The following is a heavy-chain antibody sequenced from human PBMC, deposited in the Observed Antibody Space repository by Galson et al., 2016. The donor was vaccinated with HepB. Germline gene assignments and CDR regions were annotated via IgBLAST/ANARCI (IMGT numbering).Heavy chain of an antibody. CDR1: GYTLTELS. J-gene: IGHJ3*02. V-gene: IGHV1-24*01. D-gene: IGHD3-10*01. Sequence: SCKVSGYTLTELSMHWVRQAPGKGLEWMGRFDPEDGEAIYAQKFQGRVTMTENTSTDTAYMELSSLRSDDTAVYYCATDASVWFGELSGGVSFDIWGQGTMVTVSS. CDR2: FDPEDGEA. CDR3: ATDASVWFGELSGGVSFDI.